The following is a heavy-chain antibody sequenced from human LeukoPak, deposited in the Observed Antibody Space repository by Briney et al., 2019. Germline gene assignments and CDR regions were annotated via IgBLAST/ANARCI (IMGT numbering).Heavy chain of an antibody. Sequence: PSETLSLTCAVYGGSFSGYWWCWIRQPPGRGLEWIGEINHSGSTNYNPSLKSRVTISVDTSKNQFSLNLSSVTAADTAAYYCARVPAMDGNYYYYYGMDVWGQGTTVTVSS. CDR2: INHSGST. D-gene: IGHD5-18*01. CDR1: GGSFSGYW. CDR3: ARVPAMDGNYYYYYGMDV. J-gene: IGHJ6*02. V-gene: IGHV4-34*01.